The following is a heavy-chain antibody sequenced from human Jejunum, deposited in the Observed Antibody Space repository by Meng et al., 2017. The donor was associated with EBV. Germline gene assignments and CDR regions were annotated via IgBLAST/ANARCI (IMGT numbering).Heavy chain of an antibody. V-gene: IGHV3-30-3*01. CDR2: ISNDGNNK. D-gene: IGHD3-16*01. CDR1: GFTFSGHA. J-gene: IGHJ4*02. Sequence: QVQLGESGGGLVQPGRSRRLSCAASGFTFSGHAMQWVRQAPGKGLKWVALISNDGNNKYYADSVKGRFTISRDNSKNTLYLQMNSLRVDDTALYYCTREWGADYWGQGTLITVSS. CDR3: TREWGADY.